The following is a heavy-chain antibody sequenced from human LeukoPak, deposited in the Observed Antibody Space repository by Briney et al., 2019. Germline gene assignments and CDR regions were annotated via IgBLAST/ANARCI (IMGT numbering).Heavy chain of an antibody. CDR3: ARALPAVRQQLGRIDP. CDR1: GGSISSYY. J-gene: IGHJ5*02. CDR2: IDTTGST. D-gene: IGHD6-13*01. V-gene: IGHV4-4*07. Sequence: PSETMSLTCTVSGGSISSYYCSWSRQPARKGLEWIGLIDTTGSTNYTPSLKSRVTMSVNTSKNQCSLKLSSVTAADTAVYYCARALPAVRQQLGRIDPGGQGTLVTVSS.